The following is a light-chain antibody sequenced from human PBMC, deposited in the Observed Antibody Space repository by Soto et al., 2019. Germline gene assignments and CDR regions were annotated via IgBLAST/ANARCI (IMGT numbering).Light chain of an antibody. CDR3: ATWDDSLNGYV. V-gene: IGLV1-44*01. J-gene: IGLJ1*01. CDR2: TNS. CDR1: GSNIGSNS. Sequence: QLVLTQPPSASGTPGQRITISCSGSGSNIGSNSVTWYHQLPRTAPKLLIYTNSQRPSGVPDRFSGSKSGTSASLAISGLQSGDEADYYCATWDDSLNGYVFGTGTKLTVL.